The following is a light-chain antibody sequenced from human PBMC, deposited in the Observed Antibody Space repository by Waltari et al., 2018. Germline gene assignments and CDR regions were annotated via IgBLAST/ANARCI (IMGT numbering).Light chain of an antibody. CDR3: QQSYTMPMYT. CDR1: QDISNT. CDR2: AVF. V-gene: IGKV1-39*01. Sequence: DIQMTQSPSSLSASAGDRVTITCRASQDISNTLNWYQQKPGKAPDLLIFAVFTLQSGVPSRFSGSGSGTEFTLTISSLQPEDSATYYCQQSYTMPMYTFGQGTKLEIK. J-gene: IGKJ2*01.